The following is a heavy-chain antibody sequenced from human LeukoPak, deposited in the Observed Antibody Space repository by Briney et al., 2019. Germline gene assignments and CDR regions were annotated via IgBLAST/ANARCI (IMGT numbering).Heavy chain of an antibody. V-gene: IGHV4-59*08. CDR2: IYYSGST. CDR1: GGSISSYY. D-gene: IGHD3-10*01. J-gene: IGHJ5*02. Sequence: SETLSLTCTVSGGSISSYYWSWIRQPPGKGLEWIGYIYYSGSTNYNPSLKSRVTISVDTSKNQFSLKLSSVTAADTAVYYCARLFWFGEFNWFDPWGQGTLVTVSS. CDR3: ARLFWFGEFNWFDP.